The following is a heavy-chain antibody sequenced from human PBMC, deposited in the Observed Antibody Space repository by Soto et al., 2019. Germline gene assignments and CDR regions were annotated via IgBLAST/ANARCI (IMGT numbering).Heavy chain of an antibody. CDR1: GGTFSSYA. CDR3: ARNHVEMAKKGWFYX. J-gene: IGHJ5*02. V-gene: IGHV1-69*13. D-gene: IGHD5-12*01. CDR2: IIPIFGTA. Sequence: SVKVSCKASGGTFSSYAISWVRQAPGQGLEWMGGIIPIFGTANYAQKFQGRVTITADESTSTAYMELSSLRSEDTAVYYCARNHVEMAKKGWFYXWGQGTLVTVSX.